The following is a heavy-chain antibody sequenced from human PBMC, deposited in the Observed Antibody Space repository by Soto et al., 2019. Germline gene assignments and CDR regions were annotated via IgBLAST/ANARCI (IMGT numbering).Heavy chain of an antibody. D-gene: IGHD1-1*01. Sequence: WGSLRLSCEVSGFTFSAYWMHWCRQFPGKGLIWVSRISDDGSTTTYADSVKGRFTISRDNAKNTLYLQMNSLRADDTGLYYCTRGPRVSSTGTGAHWGQGTLVTVSS. CDR2: ISDDGSTT. CDR1: GFTFSAYW. J-gene: IGHJ4*02. V-gene: IGHV3-74*01. CDR3: TRGPRVSSTGTGAH.